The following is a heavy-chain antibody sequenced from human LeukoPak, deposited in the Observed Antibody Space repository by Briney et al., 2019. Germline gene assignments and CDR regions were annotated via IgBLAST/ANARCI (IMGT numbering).Heavy chain of an antibody. CDR1: GGSISSYY. V-gene: IGHV4-59*01. Sequence: SETLSLTCTVSGGSISSYYWSWIRQPPGKGLEWIGYIYYSGSTNYNPSLKSRVTISVDTSKNQFSRKLSSVTAADTAVYYCAREVPYYYGSGSYYVWGQGTLVTVSS. J-gene: IGHJ4*02. CDR2: IYYSGST. D-gene: IGHD3-10*01. CDR3: AREVPYYYGSGSYYV.